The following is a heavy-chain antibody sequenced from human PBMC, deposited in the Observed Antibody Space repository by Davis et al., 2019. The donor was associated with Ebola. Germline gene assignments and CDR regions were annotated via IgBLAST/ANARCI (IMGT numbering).Heavy chain of an antibody. V-gene: IGHV4-39*07. J-gene: IGHJ4*02. CDR1: GGSISSSSYY. CDR2: IYYSGST. CDR3: ARGLQQLDYFDY. D-gene: IGHD6-13*01. Sequence: SETLSLTCTVSGGSISSSSYYWGWIRQPPGKGLEWIGSIYYSGSTYYNPSLKSRVTISVDKSKNQFSLKLSSVTAADTAVYYCARGLQQLDYFDYWGQGTLVTVSS.